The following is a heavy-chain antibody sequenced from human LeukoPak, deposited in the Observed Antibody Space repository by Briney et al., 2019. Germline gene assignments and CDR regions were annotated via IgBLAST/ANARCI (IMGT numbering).Heavy chain of an antibody. CDR1: GYTFTSYG. V-gene: IGHV1-18*01. Sequence: GASVKVSRKASGYTFTSYGISWVRQAPGQGLEWMGWISAYNGNTNYAQKLQGRVTMTTDTSTSTAYMELRGLRSDDTAVYYCARESFLTLGGYFDYWGQGTLVTVSS. CDR2: ISAYNGNT. D-gene: IGHD2-15*01. CDR3: ARESFLTLGGYFDY. J-gene: IGHJ4*02.